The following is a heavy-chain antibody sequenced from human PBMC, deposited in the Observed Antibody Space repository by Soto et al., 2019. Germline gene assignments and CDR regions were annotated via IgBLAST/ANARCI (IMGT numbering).Heavy chain of an antibody. V-gene: IGHV3-23*01. J-gene: IGHJ6*03. CDR2: ISGSGGST. D-gene: IGHD2-2*01. CDR3: AKDFDIVVVPAISLYYYYYMDV. Sequence: GGSLRLSCAASGFTFSSYAMSWVRQAPGKGLEWVSAISGSGGSTYYADSVKGRFTISRDNSKNTLYLQMNSLRAEDTAVYYCAKDFDIVVVPAISLYYYYYMDVWGKGTTVRVSS. CDR1: GFTFSSYA.